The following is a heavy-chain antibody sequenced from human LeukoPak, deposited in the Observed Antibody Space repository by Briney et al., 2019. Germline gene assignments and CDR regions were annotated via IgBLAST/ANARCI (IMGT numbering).Heavy chain of an antibody. CDR3: AKPDYYDSFFDY. J-gene: IGHJ4*02. V-gene: IGHV3-23*01. D-gene: IGHD3-22*01. CDR2: ISGSGGST. CDR1: GFTFSSYA. Sequence: GGSLRLSCAASGFTFSSYAMSWVRQAPGKGLEWISAISGSGGSTYYAYSVKGRFTISRDNSKNTLYLQMNSLRAEDTAVYYCAKPDYYDSFFDYWGQGTLVTVSS.